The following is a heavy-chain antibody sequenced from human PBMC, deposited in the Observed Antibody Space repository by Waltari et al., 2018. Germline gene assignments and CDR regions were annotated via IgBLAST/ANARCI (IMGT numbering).Heavy chain of an antibody. D-gene: IGHD2-8*02. V-gene: IGHV5-51*01. CDR3: ARRWCSGGVCYGDY. J-gene: IGHJ4*02. CDR2: LDATDYDT. Sequence: EVQLVQSGTEVKTPGESLKISCKGSGYSFTNYWIGWVRQMPGKGLAWMGILDATDYDTRYSPSRQGQVTISGDKSISTTYLQWSSLKASDTAMYYWARRWCSGGVCYGDYWGQGTLVTVAS. CDR1: GYSFTNYW.